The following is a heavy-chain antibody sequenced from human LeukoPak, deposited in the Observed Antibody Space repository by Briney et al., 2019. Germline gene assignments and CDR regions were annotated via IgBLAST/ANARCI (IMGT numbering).Heavy chain of an antibody. J-gene: IGHJ6*02. CDR2: ISSSGDTI. CDR1: GFTFSDYY. CDR3: ARAGYRRAWYYNHYSMDV. Sequence: GGSLRLSCAASGFTFSDYYMSWIRQAPGKGLEWVSYISSSGDTIYYADSVKGRFTISRDNAKNSLYLQMNSLRAEDTAVYYCARAGYRRAWYYNHYSMDVWSQGTTGNVSS. D-gene: IGHD5-12*01. V-gene: IGHV3-11*01.